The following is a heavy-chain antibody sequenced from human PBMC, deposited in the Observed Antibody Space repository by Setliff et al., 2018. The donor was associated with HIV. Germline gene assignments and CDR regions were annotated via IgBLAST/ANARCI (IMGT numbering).Heavy chain of an antibody. Sequence: PGGSLRLSCAASGFTFNNYAMSWVRQAPWKGLEWVSSISSSSSYIYYADSVKGRFTISRDNAKNSLYLQMNSLRAEDTAVYYCARDLRATYEGFSFHDFDYWGQGTLVTVSS. CDR3: ARDLRATYEGFSFHDFDY. CDR1: GFTFNNYA. D-gene: IGHD5-12*01. V-gene: IGHV3-21*01. J-gene: IGHJ4*02. CDR2: ISSSSSYI.